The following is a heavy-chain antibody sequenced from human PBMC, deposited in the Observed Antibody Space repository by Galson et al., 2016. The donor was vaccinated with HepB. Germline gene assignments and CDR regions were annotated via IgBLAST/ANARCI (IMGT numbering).Heavy chain of an antibody. D-gene: IGHD2-15*01. Sequence: SLRLSCAASGFTFSMYWMSWVRQAPGKGLEWVANTKQDGSEKFYVDSVKGRFTISRDNAKNSLYLRMNSLRVEDTAVYYCASFYSVVGSTEVAFDFWGQGTMVTVSS. CDR1: GFTFSMYW. V-gene: IGHV3-7*01. CDR3: ASFYSVVGSTEVAFDF. CDR2: TKQDGSEK. J-gene: IGHJ3*01.